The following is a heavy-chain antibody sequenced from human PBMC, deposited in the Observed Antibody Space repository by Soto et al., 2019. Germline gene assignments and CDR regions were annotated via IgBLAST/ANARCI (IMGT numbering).Heavy chain of an antibody. CDR1: GYTFNNYG. J-gene: IGHJ4*02. D-gene: IGHD2-15*01. Sequence: ASVKVSCKASGYTFNNYGITWVRQAPGQGLEWMGWISGHSGNTNYEQKFQGRASLTRDTSTSTAYMELRSLRSDDTAVYYCARDSSGARRYQYFDYWGQGTLVTVSS. V-gene: IGHV1-18*04. CDR3: ARDSSGARRYQYFDY. CDR2: ISGHSGNT.